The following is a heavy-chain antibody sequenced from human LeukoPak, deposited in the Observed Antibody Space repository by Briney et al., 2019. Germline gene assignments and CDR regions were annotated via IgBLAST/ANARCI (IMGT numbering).Heavy chain of an antibody. V-gene: IGHV3-23*01. D-gene: IGHD3-10*01. CDR1: GFTFSSYA. Sequence: PGGSLRLSCAASGFTFSSYAMSWVRQAPGKGLEWVSAISGSGGSTYYADSVKGRFTISRDNSKNTLYLQMNSLRAEDTAVYYCAKMEPVRGVSGYYYYYMDVWGKGTTVTISS. J-gene: IGHJ6*03. CDR2: ISGSGGST. CDR3: AKMEPVRGVSGYYYYYMDV.